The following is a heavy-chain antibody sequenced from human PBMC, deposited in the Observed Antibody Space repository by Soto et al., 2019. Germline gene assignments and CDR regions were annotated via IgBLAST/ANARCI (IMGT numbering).Heavy chain of an antibody. D-gene: IGHD2-21*01. CDR1: GYSFSDYW. J-gene: IGHJ5*02. CDR3: ATRGQYCGNSTCPFDP. V-gene: IGHV5-51*01. CDR2: IYPGGSDT. Sequence: GESLKISCKASGYSFSDYWIGWVRQMPGRGLEWMGIIYPGGSDTRYSASFQGQVTISADKSISTTFLQWSSLKASDTAMYYCATRGQYCGNSTCPFDPWGQGTLVTVSS.